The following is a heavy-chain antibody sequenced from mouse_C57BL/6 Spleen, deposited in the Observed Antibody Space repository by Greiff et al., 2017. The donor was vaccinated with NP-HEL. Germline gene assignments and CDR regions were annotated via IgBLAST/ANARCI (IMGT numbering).Heavy chain of an antibody. CDR1: GYTFTSYW. CDR3: ARSGTASYSNWFAY. D-gene: IGHD2-5*01. CDR2: IDPSDSYT. J-gene: IGHJ3*01. Sequence: QVHVKQPGAELVKPGASVKLSCKASGYTFTSYWMQWVKQRPGQGLEWIGEIDPSDSYTNYNQKFKGKATLTVDTSSSTAYMQLSSLTSEDSAVYYCARSGTASYSNWFAYWGQGTLVTVSA. V-gene: IGHV1-50*01.